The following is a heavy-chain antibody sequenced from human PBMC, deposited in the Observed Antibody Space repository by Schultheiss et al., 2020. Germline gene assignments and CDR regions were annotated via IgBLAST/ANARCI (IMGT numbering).Heavy chain of an antibody. D-gene: IGHD3-3*01. V-gene: IGHV4-39*01. CDR3: ARAPEYYDFWSGYYKPHWFDP. CDR2: IYYSGST. J-gene: IGHJ5*02. Sequence: SATLSLTCTVSGGSISSYYWGWIRQPPGKGLEWIGSIYYSGSTYYNPSLKSRVTISVDTSKNQFSLKLSSVTAADTAVYYCARAPEYYDFWSGYYKPHWFDPWGKGTRVTV. CDR1: GGSISSYY.